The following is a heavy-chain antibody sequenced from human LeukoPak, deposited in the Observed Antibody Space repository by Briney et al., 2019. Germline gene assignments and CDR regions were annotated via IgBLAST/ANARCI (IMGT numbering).Heavy chain of an antibody. CDR2: IDPSDSYT. Sequence: GESLRISCKGSGYNFRSYWITWVRQMPGKGLEWMGRIDPSDSYTNCSPSFQGHVTISADKSISTAYLQWNSLKASDTAMYYCARGRRHLDYWGQGTLVTASS. J-gene: IGHJ4*02. D-gene: IGHD1-26*01. CDR3: ARGRRHLDY. V-gene: IGHV5-10-1*01. CDR1: GYNFRSYW.